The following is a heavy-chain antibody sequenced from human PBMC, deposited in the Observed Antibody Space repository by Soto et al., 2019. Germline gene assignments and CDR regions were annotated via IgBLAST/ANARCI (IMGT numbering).Heavy chain of an antibody. Sequence: SVKVSCKASGGSFSTYGINWVRLAPGQGLEWMGGIIPKFGTTNYAQKFRGRVTITADESTNTAYMELNYLRPGDTAVYYCARSAPYDYIWGSYRYSPDFDYWGQGTLVTVSS. CDR2: IIPKFGTT. CDR3: ARSAPYDYIWGSYRYSPDFDY. D-gene: IGHD3-16*02. CDR1: GGSFSTYG. J-gene: IGHJ4*02. V-gene: IGHV1-69*13.